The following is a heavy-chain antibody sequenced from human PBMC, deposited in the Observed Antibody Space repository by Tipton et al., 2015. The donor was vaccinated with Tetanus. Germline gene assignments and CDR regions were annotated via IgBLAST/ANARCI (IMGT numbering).Heavy chain of an antibody. D-gene: IGHD3-3*01. Sequence: TLSLTCAVSGYSISSGYYWGWIRQPPGKGLEWIGSIYHSGSTYYNPSLKSRVTISVDTSKNQFSLKLSSVTAADTAVYYCARDLYTCDFWSGCWFDPWGQGTLVTVSS. V-gene: IGHV4-38-2*02. CDR2: IYHSGST. J-gene: IGHJ5*02. CDR3: ARDLYTCDFWSGCWFDP. CDR1: GYSISSGYY.